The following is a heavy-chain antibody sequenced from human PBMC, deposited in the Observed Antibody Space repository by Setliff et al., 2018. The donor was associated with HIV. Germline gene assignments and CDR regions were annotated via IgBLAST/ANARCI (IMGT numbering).Heavy chain of an antibody. CDR3: ARGLRARPRLRGFYHYGMDV. V-gene: IGHV1-2*02. J-gene: IGHJ6*02. D-gene: IGHD2-21*02. Sequence: ASVKVSCKASGYTFTDNYIHWVRQAPGQGLEWMAWINSATGGTNYAQNFQGRVTVTRDTSINTAYMELTSLRSDDSAVYFCARGLRARPRLRGFYHYGMDVWGQGTTVTVSS. CDR1: GYTFTDNY. CDR2: INSATGGT.